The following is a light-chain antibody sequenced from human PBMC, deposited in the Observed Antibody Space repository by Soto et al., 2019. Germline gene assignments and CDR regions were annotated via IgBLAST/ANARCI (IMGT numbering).Light chain of an antibody. CDR3: SSYTSSSTYV. Sequence: QLVLTQPASVSGSPGQSITISCTGTSSDVGGYSYVSWYQQHPGKAPKLMIYEVSNRPSGVSNRFSGSKSGNTASLTISGLQAEDEADYYCSSYTSSSTYVFGTGTKLTVL. V-gene: IGLV2-14*01. CDR2: EVS. CDR1: SSDVGGYSY. J-gene: IGLJ1*01.